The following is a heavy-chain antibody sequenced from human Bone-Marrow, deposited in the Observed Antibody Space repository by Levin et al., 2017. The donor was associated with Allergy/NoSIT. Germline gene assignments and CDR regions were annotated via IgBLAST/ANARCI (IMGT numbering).Heavy chain of an antibody. CDR1: GFTFSKAW. V-gene: IGHV3-15*01. D-gene: IGHD2-21*02. J-gene: IGHJ6*02. CDR3: TTWVTLDYTYYKGMDV. Sequence: PGGSLRLSCTASGFTFSKAWMSWVRQAPGKGLEWVGRIKSNTDGGTTDYAAPVTGRFTISRDDSKNTLYLQVDSLKTEDTGVYYCTTWVTLDYTYYKGMDVWGQGTTVTVSS. CDR2: IKSNTDGGTT.